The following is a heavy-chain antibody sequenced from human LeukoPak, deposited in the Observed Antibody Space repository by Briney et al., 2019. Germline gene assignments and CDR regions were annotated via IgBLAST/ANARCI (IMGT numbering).Heavy chain of an antibody. Sequence: GGSLRLSWAASGFTFTNHWMSWVRQAPGKGLEWVANIKEDGSEKYYVDSVKGRFTVSRDNVKNSLFLQMNSLRVDDTAVYYCAKSGSSVFWSWGQGTLVTVSS. V-gene: IGHV3-7*03. CDR3: AKSGSSVFWS. D-gene: IGHD3-3*02. CDR1: GFTFTNHW. J-gene: IGHJ5*02. CDR2: IKEDGSEK.